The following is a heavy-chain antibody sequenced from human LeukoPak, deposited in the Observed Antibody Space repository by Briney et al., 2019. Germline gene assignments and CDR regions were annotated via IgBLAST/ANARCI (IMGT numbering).Heavy chain of an antibody. V-gene: IGHV4-59*12. CDR1: GGSISSYY. CDR2: IYYSGST. Sequence: PSETLSLTCTVSGGSISSYYWSWIRQPPGKGLEWIGYIYYSGSTNYNPSLKSRVTMSVDTSKNQFSLKLSSVTAADTAVYYCARTTSSGYYTLFDFWGQGTLVTVSS. D-gene: IGHD3-3*01. J-gene: IGHJ4*02. CDR3: ARTTSSGYYTLFDF.